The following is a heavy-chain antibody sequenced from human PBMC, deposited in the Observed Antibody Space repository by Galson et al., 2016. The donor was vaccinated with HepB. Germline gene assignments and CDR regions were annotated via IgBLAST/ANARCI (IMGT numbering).Heavy chain of an antibody. D-gene: IGHD4-23*01. CDR3: ARPGHDYGGHWGRPLIYYYGIDV. CDR1: GYTFTSYY. CDR2: INPSAGTT. Sequence: SVKVSCKASGYTFTSYYIHWVRQAPGQGLEWMGIINPSAGTTSYAQRFQGRITMTRDKPTNTVYMELSSLRSEDTAVYYCARPGHDYGGHWGRPLIYYYGIDVWGQGTTVTVSS. J-gene: IGHJ6*02. V-gene: IGHV1-46*01.